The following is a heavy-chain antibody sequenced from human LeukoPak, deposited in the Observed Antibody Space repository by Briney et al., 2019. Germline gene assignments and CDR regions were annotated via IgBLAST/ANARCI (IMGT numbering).Heavy chain of an antibody. CDR1: GFTFSSYW. CDR3: ARDKGYCSGGSCYSGYYYYGMDV. J-gene: IGHJ6*02. D-gene: IGHD2-15*01. V-gene: IGHV3-74*01. CDR2: INSDGSST. Sequence: SGGSLRLSCAASGFTFSSYWMHWVRQAPGKGLVWVSRINSDGSSTSYADSVKGRFTISRDNAKNTLYLQMNSLRAEDTAVYYCARDKGYCSGGSCYSGYYYYGMDVWGQGTTVTVSS.